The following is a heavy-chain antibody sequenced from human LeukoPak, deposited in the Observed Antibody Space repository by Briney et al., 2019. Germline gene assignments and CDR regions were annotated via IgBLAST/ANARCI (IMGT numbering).Heavy chain of an antibody. D-gene: IGHD3-22*01. CDR3: AKDLTYYYDSSGYSRGY. CDR1: GFTLSSYA. CDR2: ISGSGGST. J-gene: IGHJ4*02. V-gene: IGHV3-23*01. Sequence: PGGSLRLSCAASGFTLSSYAMSWVRQAPGKGLEWVSAISGSGGSTYYADPVKGRFTISRDNSKNTLYLQMNSLRAEDTAVYYCAKDLTYYYDSSGYSRGYWGQGALVTVSS.